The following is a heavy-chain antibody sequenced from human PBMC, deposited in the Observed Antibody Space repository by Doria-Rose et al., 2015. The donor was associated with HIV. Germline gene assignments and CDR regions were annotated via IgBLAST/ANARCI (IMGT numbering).Heavy chain of an antibody. D-gene: IGHD6-13*01. J-gene: IGHJ4*02. CDR2: TFSDDER. CDR3: ARIKSSRWYHKYYFDF. Sequence: QITLKESGPVLVKPAETLTLTCTVSGVSLSSPGMGVSWIRQPPGKALEWLANTFSDDERSYKTSLKRRLTISRGTSKSQVVLTMTDTDPVDTATYYCARIKSSRWYHKYYFDFWGQGTLVIVSA. V-gene: IGHV2-26*01. CDR1: GVSLSSPGMG.